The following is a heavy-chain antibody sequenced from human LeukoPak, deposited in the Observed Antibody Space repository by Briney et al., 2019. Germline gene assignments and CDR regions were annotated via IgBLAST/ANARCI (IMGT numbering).Heavy chain of an antibody. J-gene: IGHJ4*02. CDR3: ARDERYDSSGYPFDY. CDR2: INPNSGGT. CDR1: GYTFIGYY. D-gene: IGHD3-22*01. Sequence: ASVKVSCKASGYTFIGYYIHWVRQAPGQGLEWMGWINPNSGGTNYAQKFQGRVTMTRDTSISTAYMDLSRLRSDDTAVYYCARDERYDSSGYPFDYWGQGTLVTVSS. V-gene: IGHV1-2*02.